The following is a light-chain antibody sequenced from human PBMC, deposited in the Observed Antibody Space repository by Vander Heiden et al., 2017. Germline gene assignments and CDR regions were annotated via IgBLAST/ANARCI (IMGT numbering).Light chain of an antibody. Sequence: EIVLTQSPGPLSLSPGERATRYCKASQSVSNNYLAWYQQKPGQAPRLLISGASRRAAGITDRFSGSGSATDFTLTISRLEPEDFAVYYCQQYGSSSCTFGQGTTLEIK. CDR3: QQYGSSSCT. CDR2: GAS. CDR1: QSVSNNY. V-gene: IGKV3-20*01. J-gene: IGKJ2*02.